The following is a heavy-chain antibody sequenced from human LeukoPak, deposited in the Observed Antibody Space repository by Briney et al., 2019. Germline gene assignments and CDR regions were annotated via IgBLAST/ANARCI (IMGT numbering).Heavy chain of an antibody. CDR3: ARAVRVRGSYYYYYMDV. V-gene: IGHV1-69*06. CDR1: GGTFSGYA. Sequence: GASVKVSCKASGGTFSGYAISWVRQAPGQGLEWMGGIIPIFGTANYAQKFQGRVTITADKSTSTAYMELSSLRSEDTAVYYCARAVRVRGSYYYYYMDVWGKGTTVTVSS. D-gene: IGHD3-10*01. CDR2: IIPIFGTA. J-gene: IGHJ6*03.